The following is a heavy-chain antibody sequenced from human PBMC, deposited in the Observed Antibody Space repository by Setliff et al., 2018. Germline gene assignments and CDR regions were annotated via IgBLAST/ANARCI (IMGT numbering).Heavy chain of an antibody. Sequence: GGSLRLSCAASGFTFSSYWVSWVRQAPGKGLEWVANIKQDGSEKYYVDSVKGRFTISRDNAKNSLYLQMNSLRAEDTAVYYCARDGGEYWGQGTLVTVSS. V-gene: IGHV3-7*01. CDR3: ARDGGEY. J-gene: IGHJ4*02. CDR1: GFTFSSYW. D-gene: IGHD3-16*01. CDR2: IKQDGSEK.